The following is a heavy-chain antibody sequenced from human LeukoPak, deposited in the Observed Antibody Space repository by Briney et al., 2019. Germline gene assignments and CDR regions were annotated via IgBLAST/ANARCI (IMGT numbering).Heavy chain of an antibody. CDR1: GGSISSTSYD. CDR2: VYYTGTT. CDR3: AREMRHPYYYMDV. V-gene: IGHV4-39*02. Sequence: SGTLSLTCTVSGGSISSTSYDWGGIRQPPGKGPGWIGSVYYTGTTYYNPSLKSRVTISVDTSKHQFSLKLSSVTAADTAVYYCAREMRHPYYYMDVWGKGTTVTVSS. J-gene: IGHJ6*03.